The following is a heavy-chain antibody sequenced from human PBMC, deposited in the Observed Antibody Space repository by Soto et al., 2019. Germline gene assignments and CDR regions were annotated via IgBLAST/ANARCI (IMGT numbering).Heavy chain of an antibody. V-gene: IGHV3-30*04. CDR2: ISYDGSNK. D-gene: IGHD2-21*02. CDR1: GFTFSSYA. CDR3: ASGMVVTAINAFDI. J-gene: IGHJ3*02. Sequence: GESLKISCAASGFTFSSYAMHWVRQAPGKGLEWVAVISYDGSNKYYADSVKGRFTISRDNSKNTLYLQMNSLRAEDTAVYYCASGMVVTAINAFDIWGQGTMVTVSS.